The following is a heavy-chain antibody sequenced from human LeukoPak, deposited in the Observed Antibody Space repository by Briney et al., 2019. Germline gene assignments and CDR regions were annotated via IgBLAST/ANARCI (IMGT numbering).Heavy chain of an antibody. V-gene: IGHV4-59*01. CDR1: GGSISSYY. Sequence: SETLSLTCIVSGGSISSYYWSWIRQPPGKGLEWIGYIYYSGSTNYNPSLKSRVTISVDTSKNQFSLKLSSVTAADTAVYYCASLEGYYGSGSYFRGWFDPWGQGTLVTVSS. D-gene: IGHD3-10*01. CDR2: IYYSGST. J-gene: IGHJ5*02. CDR3: ASLEGYYGSGSYFRGWFDP.